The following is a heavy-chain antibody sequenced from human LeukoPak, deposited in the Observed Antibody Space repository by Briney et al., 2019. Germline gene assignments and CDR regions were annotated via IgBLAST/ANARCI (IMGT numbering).Heavy chain of an antibody. CDR2: MNPNSGNT. D-gene: IGHD3-3*01. J-gene: IGHJ6*03. CDR1: GGTFSSYA. V-gene: IGHV1-8*02. Sequence: ASVKVSCKASGGTFSSYAISWVRQATGQGLEWMGWMNPNSGNTGYAQKFQGRVTMTRNTSISTAYMELSSLRSEDTAVYYCARGNGNYDFWSGNYYYYYMDVWGKGTTVTVSS. CDR3: ARGNGNYDFWSGNYYYYYMDV.